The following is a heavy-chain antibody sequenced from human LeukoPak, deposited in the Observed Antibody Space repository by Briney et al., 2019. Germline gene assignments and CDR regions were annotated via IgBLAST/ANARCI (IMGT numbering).Heavy chain of an antibody. CDR3: AREWKKTGAFDY. D-gene: IGHD1-1*01. J-gene: IGHJ4*02. Sequence: PGGSLRLSCAASGFTFSSFWMHWVRQAPGKGLVWVSFISTDGSSTTYADSVKGRFTVSRDNAKNTLYLQMSGLRAEDTAVYYCAREWKKTGAFDYWGQGTLVTVSS. CDR2: ISTDGSST. CDR1: GFTFSSFW. V-gene: IGHV3-74*01.